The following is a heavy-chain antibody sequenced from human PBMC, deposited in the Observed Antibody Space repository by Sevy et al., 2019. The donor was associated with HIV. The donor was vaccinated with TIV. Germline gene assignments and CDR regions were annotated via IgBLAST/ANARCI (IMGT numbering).Heavy chain of an antibody. D-gene: IGHD4-17*01. Sequence: GGSLRLSCAASGFTFSNAWMSGVRQAPRKGLEWVGRIKSKSDGETTDYAAPVKGRFGISRDDSKTTLYLQMNSLKTEDTAVYYCTTGPDYGGNFGYWGQGTLVTVSS. CDR2: IKSKSDGETT. CDR3: TTGPDYGGNFGY. V-gene: IGHV3-15*01. J-gene: IGHJ4*02. CDR1: GFTFSNAW.